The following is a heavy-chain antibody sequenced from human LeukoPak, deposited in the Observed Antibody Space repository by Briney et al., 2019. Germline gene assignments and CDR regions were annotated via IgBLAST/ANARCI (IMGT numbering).Heavy chain of an antibody. CDR1: GFTFSSYS. Sequence: PGGSLRLSCAASGFTFSSYSMNWVRQAPGKGLEWVSSISSSSSYIYYADSVKGRFTISRDNAKNSLYLQMNSLRAEDTAVYYCANGARGDYGPGYYYYMDVWGKGTTVTVSS. CDR3: ANGARGDYGPGYYYYMDV. D-gene: IGHD4-17*01. J-gene: IGHJ6*03. CDR2: ISSSSSYI. V-gene: IGHV3-21*01.